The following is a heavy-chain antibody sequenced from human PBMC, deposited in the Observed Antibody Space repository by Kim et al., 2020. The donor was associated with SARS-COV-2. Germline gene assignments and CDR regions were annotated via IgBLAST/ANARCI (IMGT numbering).Heavy chain of an antibody. CDR2: IYTSGST. D-gene: IGHD5-18*01. CDR1: GGSISSYY. V-gene: IGHV4-4*07. Sequence: SETLSLTCTVSGGSISSYYWSWIRQPAGKGLEWIGRIYTSGSTNYNPSLKSRVTMSVDTSKNPFSLKLSSVTAADTAVYLCAREDRYSYGSNFDYCGQGTLVTVSS. J-gene: IGHJ4*02. CDR3: AREDRYSYGSNFDY.